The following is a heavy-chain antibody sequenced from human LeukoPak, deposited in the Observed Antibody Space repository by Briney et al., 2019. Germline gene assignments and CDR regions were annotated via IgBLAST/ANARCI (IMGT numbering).Heavy chain of an antibody. J-gene: IGHJ4*02. CDR1: GFTFSSYW. CDR3: ARTFFKQQHLDY. D-gene: IGHD6-13*01. V-gene: IGHV3-7*01. CDR2: IKQDGSEK. Sequence: GGSLRLSCVASGFTFSSYWMSWVRQAPGKGLEWVANIKQDGSEKYYVDSVKGRFTISRDNAKNSLYLQMNSLRAEDTAVYYCARTFFKQQHLDYWGQGTLVTVSS.